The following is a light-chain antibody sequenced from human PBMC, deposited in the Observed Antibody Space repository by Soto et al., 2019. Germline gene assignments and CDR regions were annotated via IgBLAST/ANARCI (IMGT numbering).Light chain of an antibody. CDR3: QQYYSPPL. J-gene: IGKJ5*01. CDR2: WAS. Sequence: DIVMTQSPDSLAVSLGERATINCKSSQSVLYSSNNKNYLAWYQQKPGQPPKLLIYWASTRDSVVPDRFSGSGSGTDFTLTISSLQAEDVAVYYCQQYYSPPLFGQGTRLEIK. CDR1: QSVLYSSNNKNY. V-gene: IGKV4-1*01.